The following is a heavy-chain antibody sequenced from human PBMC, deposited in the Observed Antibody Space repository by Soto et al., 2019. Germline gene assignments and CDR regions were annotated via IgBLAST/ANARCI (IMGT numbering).Heavy chain of an antibody. CDR1: GGSISSYY. V-gene: IGHV4-59*01. J-gene: IGHJ4*02. D-gene: IGHD1-20*01. Sequence: SETLSLTCTVSGGSISSYYWSWIRQPPGKGLEWIGYIYYSGSTNYNPSLKSRVTISVDTSKNQFSLKLSSVTAADTAVYYCARSSNWNFDYWGQGTLVTVSS. CDR3: ARSSNWNFDY. CDR2: IYYSGST.